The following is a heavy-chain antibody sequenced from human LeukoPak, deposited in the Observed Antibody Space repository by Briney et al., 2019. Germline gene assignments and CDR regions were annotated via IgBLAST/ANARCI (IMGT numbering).Heavy chain of an antibody. Sequence: PSETLSLTCVVYGGSFSGYYWSWIRQPPGKGLEWIGEIGRSGTTNYNPSLKSRVTISIDTSKKQFSLTLTSMTAADTAVYYCARVPHYYFGYGYFDTWGQGTRVTVSS. CDR1: GGSFSGYY. J-gene: IGHJ4*02. CDR3: ARVPHYYFGYGYFDT. D-gene: IGHD3-10*01. V-gene: IGHV4-34*01. CDR2: IGRSGTT.